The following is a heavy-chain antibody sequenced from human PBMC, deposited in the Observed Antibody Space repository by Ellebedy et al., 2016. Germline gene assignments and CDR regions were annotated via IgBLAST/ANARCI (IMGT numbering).Heavy chain of an antibody. Sequence: SETLSLXXTVSGGSISSSSYYWGWIRQPPGKGLEWIGSIYYSGSTYYNPSLKSRVTISVDTSKNQFSLKLSSVTAADTAVYYCARSQGGSYRAFDIWGQGTMVTVSS. CDR3: ARSQGGSYRAFDI. J-gene: IGHJ3*02. CDR2: IYYSGST. D-gene: IGHD1-26*01. CDR1: GGSISSSSYY. V-gene: IGHV4-39*07.